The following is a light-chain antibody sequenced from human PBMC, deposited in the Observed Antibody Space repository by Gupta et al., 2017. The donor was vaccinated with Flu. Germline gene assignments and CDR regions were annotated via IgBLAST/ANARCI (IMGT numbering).Light chain of an antibody. CDR2: GAS. J-gene: IGKJ1*01. Sequence: SPGERATLSCTASQSVRSDYLAWYQQNSDQAPRLLIYGASSRATGIPERFSGSGSGTDFTLTISRLEPEDFAVYYCQQYDNSPWTFGQGTKVEIK. CDR3: QQYDNSPWT. CDR1: QSVRSDY. V-gene: IGKV3-20*01.